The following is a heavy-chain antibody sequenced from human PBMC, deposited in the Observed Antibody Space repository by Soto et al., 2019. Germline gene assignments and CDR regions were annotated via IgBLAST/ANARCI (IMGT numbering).Heavy chain of an antibody. CDR3: AGAPGSGSYYYYYYGMDV. V-gene: IGHV5-51*01. CDR1: GYSFTSYW. D-gene: IGHD3-10*01. J-gene: IGHJ6*02. Sequence: PGESLKISCKGSGYSFTSYWIGWVRQMPGKGLEWMGIIYPGDSDTRYSPSFQGQVTISADKSISTAYLQWSSLEASDTAMYYCAGAPGSGSYYYYYYGMDVWGQGTTVTVSS. CDR2: IYPGDSDT.